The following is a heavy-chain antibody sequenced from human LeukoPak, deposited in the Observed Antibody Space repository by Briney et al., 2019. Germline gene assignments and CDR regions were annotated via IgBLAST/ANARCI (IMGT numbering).Heavy chain of an antibody. Sequence: GASVKVSCKASGYTFTSYYMHWGRQAPGQGLEWMGIINPSGGSTSYSQQFQGRVTMTRDPSTSTVYMDPSSLRSEDTAVYSCARDSSYGDYSHDAFDIWGQGTMLTVSS. D-gene: IGHD4-17*01. J-gene: IGHJ3*02. V-gene: IGHV1-46*01. CDR3: ARDSSYGDYSHDAFDI. CDR2: INPSGGST. CDR1: GYTFTSYY.